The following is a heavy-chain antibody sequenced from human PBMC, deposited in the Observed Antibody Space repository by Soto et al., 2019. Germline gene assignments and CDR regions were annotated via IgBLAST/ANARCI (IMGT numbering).Heavy chain of an antibody. CDR3: ARAGGYSYVDY. J-gene: IGHJ4*02. V-gene: IGHV4-4*02. CDR2: MYHSGST. D-gene: IGHD5-18*01. Sequence: QVQLQESGPGLVKPSGTLSLTCAVSGGSISSSNWWSWVRQPPGKGLEWIGEMYHSGSTNYNPSPKSRVTRSVAESKHQSSLKLSSVPAAATAVYYCARAGGYSYVDYWGQGTLVTVSS. CDR1: GGSISSSNW.